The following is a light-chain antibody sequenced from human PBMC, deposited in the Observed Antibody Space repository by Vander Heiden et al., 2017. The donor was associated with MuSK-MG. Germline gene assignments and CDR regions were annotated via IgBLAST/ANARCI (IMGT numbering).Light chain of an antibody. J-gene: IGKJ2*02. V-gene: IGKV3-20*01. Sequence: ELVLTQSPGTLSLSPGERATLSCRASQSVSSSYLAWYQQKPGQAPRLLIYGASSRATGIPDRFSGSGSGTDFTLTISRLEPEDFAVYYCQQYGSSPPGTFAQGTKLEIK. CDR3: QQYGSSPPGT. CDR2: GAS. CDR1: QSVSSSY.